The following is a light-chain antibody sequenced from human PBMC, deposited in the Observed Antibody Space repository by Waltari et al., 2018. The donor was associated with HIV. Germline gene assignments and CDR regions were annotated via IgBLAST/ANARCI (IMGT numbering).Light chain of an antibody. CDR1: RSNIGSNT. CDR2: SNN. J-gene: IGLJ3*02. Sequence: QSVLTQPPSASGTPGQRVTISCSGSRSNIGSNTVSWYQQPPGTAPKLFIHSNNQRPSGVPDRFSGSKSGTSASLAISGLQSEDEADYYCAAWDDSLNGWVFGGGTKLTVV. CDR3: AAWDDSLNGWV. V-gene: IGLV1-44*01.